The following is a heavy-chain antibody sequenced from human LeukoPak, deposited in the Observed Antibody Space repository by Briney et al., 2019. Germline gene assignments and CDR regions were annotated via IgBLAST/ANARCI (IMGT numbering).Heavy chain of an antibody. Sequence: PSETLSLTCTVSGGSINSSTYSWGWIRQPPGKGLEWISSIYYSGSTYNNPSLKSRVTISIDTSKNQFSLKLSSVTAADTAVYYCARSPPPYGIAKQLWGQGTLVTVSS. CDR2: IYYSGST. V-gene: IGHV4-39*07. CDR3: ARSPPPYGIAKQL. CDR1: GGSINSSTYS. J-gene: IGHJ4*02. D-gene: IGHD4-17*01.